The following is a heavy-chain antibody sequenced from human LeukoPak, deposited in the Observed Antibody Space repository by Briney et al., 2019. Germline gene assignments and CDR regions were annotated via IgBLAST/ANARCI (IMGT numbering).Heavy chain of an antibody. D-gene: IGHD4/OR15-4a*01. V-gene: IGHV4-59*01. J-gene: IGHJ6*02. Sequence: SETLSLTCTVSGGSISYYHWSWNRQAPGKGLELIGYVYCSGTTNHIPSLKSRVPISVDTSKNQFFLQMRSVTAAASVVYYWARADPQTRVPEGMDVWGQGTTVTVSS. CDR2: VYCSGTT. CDR1: GGSISYYH. CDR3: ARADPQTRVPEGMDV.